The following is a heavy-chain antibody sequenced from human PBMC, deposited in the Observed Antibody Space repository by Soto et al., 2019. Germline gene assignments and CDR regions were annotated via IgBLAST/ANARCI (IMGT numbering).Heavy chain of an antibody. CDR2: ISYDGSNK. V-gene: IGHV3-30*18. Sequence: VQLVESGGGVVQPGRSLRLSCAASGFTFSSYGMHWVRQAPGKGLEWVAVISYDGSNKYYADSVKGRFTISRDNSKNTLYLQMNSLRAEDTAVYYCAKDSGAAIEDYWGQGTLVTVSS. CDR1: GFTFSSYG. J-gene: IGHJ4*02. CDR3: AKDSGAAIEDY. D-gene: IGHD3-10*01.